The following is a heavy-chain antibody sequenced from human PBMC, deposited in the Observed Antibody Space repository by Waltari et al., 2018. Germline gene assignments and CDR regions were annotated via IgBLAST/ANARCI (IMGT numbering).Heavy chain of an antibody. Sequence: QVQLVQSGAEVKKPGSSVKVSCKASGGTFSSYAISWVRQAPGQGLEWMGRIIPIFGTANYAQKFQGRVTITAYKSTSTAYMELSSLRSEDTAVYYCASKAAGEFYYGMDVWGQGTTVTVSS. CDR2: IIPIFGTA. D-gene: IGHD6-13*01. CDR3: ASKAAGEFYYGMDV. J-gene: IGHJ6*02. V-gene: IGHV1-69*08. CDR1: GGTFSSYA.